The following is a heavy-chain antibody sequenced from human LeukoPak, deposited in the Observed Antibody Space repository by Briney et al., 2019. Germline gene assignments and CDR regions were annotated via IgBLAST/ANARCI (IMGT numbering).Heavy chain of an antibody. J-gene: IGHJ4*02. Sequence: GGSLRLSCAASGFTFSSYGMHWVRQAPGKGLEWVAFIRYDGSNKYYADSVKGRFTISRDNSENTLYLQMNSLRAEDTAVYYCAKGGSTSPNGINDYWGQGTLVTVSS. CDR1: GFTFSSYG. D-gene: IGHD2-2*01. V-gene: IGHV3-30*02. CDR2: IRYDGSNK. CDR3: AKGGSTSPNGINDY.